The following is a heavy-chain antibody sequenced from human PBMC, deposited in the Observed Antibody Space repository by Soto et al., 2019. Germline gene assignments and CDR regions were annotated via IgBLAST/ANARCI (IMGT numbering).Heavy chain of an antibody. Sequence: PGGSLRLSCAASGFSVGGNYMSWVRQAPGKGLELVSLIYSGGNPFYADSMKGRFTLSRDNSNNMLYLQMDSLRAEDTAVYYCARGTNSDCWGQGTLVTVSS. CDR1: GFSVGGNY. V-gene: IGHV3-53*01. D-gene: IGHD2-21*01. CDR3: ARGTNSDC. CDR2: IYSGGNP. J-gene: IGHJ4*02.